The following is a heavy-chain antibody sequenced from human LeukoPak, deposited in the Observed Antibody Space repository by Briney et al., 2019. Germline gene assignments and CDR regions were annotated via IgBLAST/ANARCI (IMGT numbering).Heavy chain of an antibody. Sequence: GGSLRLSCAATGFTFSSYTMNWLRQPPGKGLEWVSYISSRSSAIYYTDSVKGRFTISRDNAKNSLYLQMNSLRAEDTAVYYCARERWAGYSYGGFDYWGQGTLVTVSS. J-gene: IGHJ4*02. V-gene: IGHV3-48*01. CDR2: ISSRSSAI. CDR3: ARERWAGYSYGGFDY. CDR1: GFTFSSYT. D-gene: IGHD5-18*01.